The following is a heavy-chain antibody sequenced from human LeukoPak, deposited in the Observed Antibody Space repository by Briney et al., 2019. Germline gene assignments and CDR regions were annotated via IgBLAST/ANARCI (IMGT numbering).Heavy chain of an antibody. V-gene: IGHV4-4*07. CDR2: VYTSGNT. CDR1: GGSISGYS. D-gene: IGHD1-14*01. Sequence: SETLSLTCTVSGGSISGYSWSWIRQSAGKGLEWVGRVYTSGNTNYNPSFKSRVTMSIDTSKKQISLRLSSVTASDTAVYYCARDNPAGPWGQGTLVTVSS. CDR3: ARDNPAGP. J-gene: IGHJ5*02.